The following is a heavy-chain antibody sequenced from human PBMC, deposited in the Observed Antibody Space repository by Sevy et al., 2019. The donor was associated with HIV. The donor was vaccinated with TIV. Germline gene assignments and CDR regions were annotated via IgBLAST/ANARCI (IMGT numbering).Heavy chain of an antibody. Sequence: LSLTCAASGFSFSSYAMNWVRQAPGKGLEWVSAVSASGATTYYADSVKGRFTISRDNSRSTLYLQMDSLRADDTAVYYCAKDTTSLWGYFDYWGQGTLVTVSS. CDR2: VSASGATT. CDR1: GFSFSSYA. CDR3: AKDTTSLWGYFDY. D-gene: IGHD2-2*01. J-gene: IGHJ4*02. V-gene: IGHV3-23*01.